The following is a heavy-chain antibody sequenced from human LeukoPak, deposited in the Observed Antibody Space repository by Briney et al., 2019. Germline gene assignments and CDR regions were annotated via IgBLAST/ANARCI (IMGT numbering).Heavy chain of an antibody. V-gene: IGHV4-59*01. Sequence: SETLSLTCTVSGGSISSYYWSWIRQPPGKGLEWFGYIYYSGSTNYNPSLKSRVTISVDTSKNQFSLKLSSVTAADTAVYYCARGPLTLEDYGMDVWGQGTTVTVSS. CDR1: GGSISSYY. J-gene: IGHJ6*02. CDR3: ARGPLTLEDYGMDV. D-gene: IGHD2-21*02. CDR2: IYYSGST.